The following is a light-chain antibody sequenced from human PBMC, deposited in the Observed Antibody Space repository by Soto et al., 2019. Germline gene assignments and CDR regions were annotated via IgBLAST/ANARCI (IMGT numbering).Light chain of an antibody. CDR2: DVS. J-gene: IGLJ1*01. Sequence: QSVLTQLASVSGSPGQSITISCTGTSSDVGGYNYVSWYQHHPGKAPKLMIYDVSNRPSGVSNRFSGSKSGNTASLSISGLQPEDEADYYCSSYRTSNTRQIVCGTRTKVTVL. CDR3: SSYRTSNTRQIV. CDR1: SSDVGGYNY. V-gene: IGLV2-14*03.